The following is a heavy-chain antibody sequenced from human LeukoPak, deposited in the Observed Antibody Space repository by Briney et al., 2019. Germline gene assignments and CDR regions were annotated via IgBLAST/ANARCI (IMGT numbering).Heavy chain of an antibody. D-gene: IGHD4-11*01. J-gene: IGHJ4*02. CDR1: GDSISNYY. Sequence: SETLSLTCTVSGDSISNYYWSWIRQPPGKGLEWIGYIHYSGSTKYNPSLNSRLTISVDTSKNQFSLKLSSVTAADTAVYYCAKGPNESSNYLFDYWGQGTLVTVSS. CDR2: IHYSGST. CDR3: AKGPNESSNYLFDY. V-gene: IGHV4-59*01.